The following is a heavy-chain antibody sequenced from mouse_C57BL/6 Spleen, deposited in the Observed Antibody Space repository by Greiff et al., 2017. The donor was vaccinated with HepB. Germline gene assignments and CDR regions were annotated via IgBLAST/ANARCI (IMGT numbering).Heavy chain of an antibody. CDR2: ISYDGSN. J-gene: IGHJ1*03. V-gene: IGHV3-6*01. CDR1: GYSITSGYY. D-gene: IGHD2-4*01. Sequence: EVQLQESGPGLVKPSQSLSLTCSVTGYSITSGYYWNWIRQFPGNKLEWMGYISYDGSNNYNPSLKNRISITRDTSKNQFFLKLNSVTTEDTATYYCARTPLRLGDWYFDVWGTGTTVTVSS. CDR3: ARTPLRLGDWYFDV.